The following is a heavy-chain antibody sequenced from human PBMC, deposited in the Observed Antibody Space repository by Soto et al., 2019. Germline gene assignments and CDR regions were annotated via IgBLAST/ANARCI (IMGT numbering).Heavy chain of an antibody. D-gene: IGHD6-6*01. CDR3: ASISSIAARFAFDI. J-gene: IGHJ3*02. V-gene: IGHV1-18*01. CDR1: GYTFTSYG. CDR2: ISAYNGNT. Sequence: WASVKVSCKASGYTFTSYGISWVRQAPGQGLEWMGWISAYNGNTNYAQKLQGRVTMTTDTSTSTAYMELRSLRSDDTAVYYCASISSIAARFAFDIWGQGTMVTVSS.